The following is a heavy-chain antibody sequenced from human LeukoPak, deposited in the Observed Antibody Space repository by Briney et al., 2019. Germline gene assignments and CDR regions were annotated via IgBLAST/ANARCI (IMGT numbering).Heavy chain of an antibody. Sequence: SETLSLTCTVSGGSISSYYWSWIRQPPGKGLEWIGYIYYSGSTNYNPSLKSRVTISVDTSKNQFSLKLSSVTAAGTAVYYCARTYDSSGYYDFDYWGQGTLVTVSS. CDR1: GGSISSYY. J-gene: IGHJ4*02. D-gene: IGHD3-22*01. CDR2: IYYSGST. V-gene: IGHV4-59*08. CDR3: ARTYDSSGYYDFDY.